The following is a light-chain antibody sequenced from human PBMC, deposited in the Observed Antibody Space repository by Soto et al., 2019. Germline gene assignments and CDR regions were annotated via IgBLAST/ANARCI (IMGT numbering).Light chain of an antibody. CDR1: QSVSSSY. V-gene: IGKV3-20*01. J-gene: IGKJ3*01. CDR3: QQDCSPPT. CDR2: GAS. Sequence: EIVLTQSPGTLSLSPGERATLSCRASQSVSSSYLAWYQQKPGQAPRLLIYGASSRATGIPDRFSGSGSGTDFTLTISRLEPEDFAVYYCQQDCSPPTFGPGPKVDI.